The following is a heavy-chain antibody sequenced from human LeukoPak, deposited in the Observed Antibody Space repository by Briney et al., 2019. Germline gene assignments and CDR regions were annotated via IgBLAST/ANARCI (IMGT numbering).Heavy chain of an antibody. J-gene: IGHJ4*02. V-gene: IGHV3-23*01. D-gene: IGHD2-21*02. CDR2: ISGSGGST. CDR3: AKDRGSPVVVTAFDY. CDR1: GFTFSSYA. Sequence: GGSLRLSCAASGFTFSSYAMTWVRQAPGKGLEWVSTISGSGGSTYNADSVKGRFTISRDKSKNTLYPQMNSLRAEDTAVYYCAKDRGSPVVVTAFDYWGQGTLVTASS.